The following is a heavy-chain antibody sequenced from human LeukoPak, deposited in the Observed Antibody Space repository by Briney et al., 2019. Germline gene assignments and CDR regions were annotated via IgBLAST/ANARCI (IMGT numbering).Heavy chain of an antibody. CDR1: GDSISNYY. CDR3: AREIYGPTEDPRSMYYFDY. CDR2: IYTSGST. J-gene: IGHJ4*02. Sequence: PSETLSLTCSVSGDSISNYYWSWSRQPAGKVLEWIGRIYTSGSTNYNPSLKSRVTMSVDTSKNQFSLKLSSVTAADTAVYYCAREIYGPTEDPRSMYYFDYWGQGTLVTVSS. D-gene: IGHD2/OR15-2a*01. V-gene: IGHV4-4*07.